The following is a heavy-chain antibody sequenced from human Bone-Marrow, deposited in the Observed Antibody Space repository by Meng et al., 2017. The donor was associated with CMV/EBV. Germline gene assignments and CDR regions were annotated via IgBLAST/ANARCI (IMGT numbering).Heavy chain of an antibody. D-gene: IGHD2/OR15-2a*01. CDR1: GFTVSSNY. V-gene: IGHV3-66*02. CDR2: RYSGGSM. CDR3: ARRRKYCTTGACQTYFAQ. Sequence: GGSLRLSCAASGFTVSSNYMGWVRQAPGKGLEWVALRYSGGSMYYADSVKGRFTLSRDNSKNTLYLQMTSLTPKDTALYYCARRRKYCTTGACQTYFAQWGQGTGVTVSS. J-gene: IGHJ4*02.